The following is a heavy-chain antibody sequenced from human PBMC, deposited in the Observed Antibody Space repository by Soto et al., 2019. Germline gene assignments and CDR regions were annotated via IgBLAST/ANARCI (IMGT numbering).Heavy chain of an antibody. J-gene: IGHJ6*02. CDR1: GYTFSSTG. V-gene: IGHV3-33*01. CDR2: IWYDGSNK. D-gene: IGHD3-3*01. CDR3: ARDLPYDFWSGYYYYYGMDV. Sequence: GGSLRLSCAASGYTFSSTGIHGARQKTGKGLGGVAVIWYDGSNKYYADSVKGRFTISRDNSKNTLYLQMNSLRAEDTAVYYCARDLPYDFWSGYYYYYGMDVWGQGTTVTVSS.